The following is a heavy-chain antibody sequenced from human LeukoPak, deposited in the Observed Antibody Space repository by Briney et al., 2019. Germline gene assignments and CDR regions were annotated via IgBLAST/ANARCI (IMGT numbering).Heavy chain of an antibody. V-gene: IGHV1-18*01. CDR1: GYTFTSYG. CDR2: ISAYNGNT. J-gene: IGHJ6*03. CDR3: AREARNSGSYHYYMDV. Sequence: ASVKVSCKASGYTFTSYGISWVRQAPGQGLEWMGWISAYNGNTNYAQKLQGRVTMTTDTSTSTAYMELRSLRSDDTAVYYCAREARNSGSYHYYMDVWGKGTTVTISS. D-gene: IGHD1-26*01.